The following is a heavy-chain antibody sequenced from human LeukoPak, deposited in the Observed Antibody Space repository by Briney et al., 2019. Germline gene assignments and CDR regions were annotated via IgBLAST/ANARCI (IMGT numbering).Heavy chain of an antibody. CDR2: INPSGGST. CDR3: AELGITMIGGV. D-gene: IGHD3-10*02. V-gene: IGHV1-46*01. Sequence: ASVKVSCKASGYTFTSYYMHWVRQAPGQGLGWMGIINPSGGSTSYPQKFQGRVTMTRDTSTMTVYMELTSLRSEDTAVYYCAELGITMIGGVWGKGTTVTISS. CDR1: GYTFTSYY. J-gene: IGHJ6*04.